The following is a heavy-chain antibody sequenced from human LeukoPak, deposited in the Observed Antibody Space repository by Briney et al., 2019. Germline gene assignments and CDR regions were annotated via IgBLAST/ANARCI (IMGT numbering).Heavy chain of an antibody. CDR1: GFTLITYA. D-gene: IGHD3-10*01. CDR3: ASGVGSGSYYNV. Sequence: PGGSLRHSCAASGFTLITYAMHWVRHAPGKGLGWVAVISYDGSNKYYADSVKGRFTISRDNSKNTLYLQMNSLRAEDTAVYYCASGVGSGSYYNVWGQGTLVTVSS. J-gene: IGHJ4*02. CDR2: ISYDGSNK. V-gene: IGHV3-30*04.